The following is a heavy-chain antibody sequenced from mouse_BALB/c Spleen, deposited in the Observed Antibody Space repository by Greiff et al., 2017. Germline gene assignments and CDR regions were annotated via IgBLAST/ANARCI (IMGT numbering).Heavy chain of an antibody. CDR1: GFNIKDTY. J-gene: IGHJ2*01. Sequence: VQLQQSGAELVKPGASVKLSCTASGFNIKDTYMHWVKQRPEQGLEWIGRIDPANGNTKYDPKFQGKATITADTSSNTAYLQLSSLTSEDTAVYYCARSLFITTVVCDYWGQGTTLTVSS. D-gene: IGHD1-1*01. V-gene: IGHV14-3*02. CDR2: IDPANGNT. CDR3: ARSLFITTVVCDY.